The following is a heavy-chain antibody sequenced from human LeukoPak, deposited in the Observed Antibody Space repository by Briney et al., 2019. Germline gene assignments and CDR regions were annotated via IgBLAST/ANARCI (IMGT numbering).Heavy chain of an antibody. CDR2: INHSGST. CDR1: GGSFSGYY. Sequence: SETLSLTCAVYGGSFSGYYWSWIRQPPGKGLEWIGEINHSGSTNYNPSLKSRVTISVDTSKNQFPLKLSSVTAADTAVYYCARSETYGDYNYYYYYYMDVWGKGTTVTVSS. V-gene: IGHV4-34*01. CDR3: ARSETYGDYNYYYYYYMDV. J-gene: IGHJ6*03. D-gene: IGHD4-17*01.